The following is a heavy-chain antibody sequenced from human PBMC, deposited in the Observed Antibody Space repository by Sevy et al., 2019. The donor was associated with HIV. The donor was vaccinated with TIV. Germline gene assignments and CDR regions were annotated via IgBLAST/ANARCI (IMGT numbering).Heavy chain of an antibody. CDR2: IGSSGSPI. CDR1: GFIFSSNE. V-gene: IGHV3-48*03. D-gene: IGHD5-18*01. CDR3: ARVSVDTNFYGMDV. Sequence: GGSLRLSCAASGFIFSSNEMNWVRQAPGKGLEWVSYIGSSGSPIYYAASVKGRFTISRGNAKNSLYLQMNSLRAEDTAVYYCARVSVDTNFYGMDVWGQRTTVTVSS. J-gene: IGHJ6*02.